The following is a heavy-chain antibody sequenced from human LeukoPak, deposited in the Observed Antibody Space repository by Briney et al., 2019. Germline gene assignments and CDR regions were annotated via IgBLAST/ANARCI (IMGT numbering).Heavy chain of an antibody. V-gene: IGHV3-21*01. Sequence: GGSLRLSRAASGFTFSSYSMNWVRQAPGKGLEWVSSISSSSSYIYYADSVKSRFTISRDNAKNSLYLQMNSLRAEDTAVYYCARDSDTAMVFPDYWGQGTLVTVSS. CDR3: ARDSDTAMVFPDY. J-gene: IGHJ4*02. CDR2: ISSSSSYI. D-gene: IGHD5-18*01. CDR1: GFTFSSYS.